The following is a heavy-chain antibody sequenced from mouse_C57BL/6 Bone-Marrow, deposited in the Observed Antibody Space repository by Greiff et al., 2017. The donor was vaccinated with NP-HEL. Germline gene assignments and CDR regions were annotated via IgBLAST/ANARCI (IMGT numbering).Heavy chain of an antibody. Sequence: QVQLKESGPGLVAPSQSLSITCTVSGFSLTSYGVHWVRQPPGKGLEWLVVIWSDGSTTYNSALKSRLSISKDNSKSQVFLKMNSLQTDDTAMYYCARHALDYYGSSYWYFDVWGTGTTVTVSS. V-gene: IGHV2-6-1*01. D-gene: IGHD1-1*01. CDR2: IWSDGST. CDR3: ARHALDYYGSSYWYFDV. J-gene: IGHJ1*03. CDR1: GFSLTSYG.